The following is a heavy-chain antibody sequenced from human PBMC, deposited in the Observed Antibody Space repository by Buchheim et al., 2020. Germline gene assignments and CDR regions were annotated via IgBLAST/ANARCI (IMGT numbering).Heavy chain of an antibody. V-gene: IGHV4-61*02. Sequence: QVQLQESGPGLVKPSQTLSLTCTVPGGSISSGSYYWSWIRQPAGKGLEWIGRIYTSGSTNYHPSLKSRVTISVDTSKNQFSLKLSSVTAADTAVYYCARGVAALTSWFDPWGQGTL. CDR1: GGSISSGSYY. CDR2: IYTSGST. J-gene: IGHJ5*02. D-gene: IGHD6-6*01. CDR3: ARGVAALTSWFDP.